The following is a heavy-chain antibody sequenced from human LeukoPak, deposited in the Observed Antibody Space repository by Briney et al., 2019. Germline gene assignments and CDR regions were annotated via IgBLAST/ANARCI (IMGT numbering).Heavy chain of an antibody. CDR1: GYSISSGYY. CDR3: ARVRVLLWFGESSTPPYFDY. CDR2: IYHSGST. J-gene: IGHJ4*02. V-gene: IGHV4-38-2*01. D-gene: IGHD3-10*01. Sequence: SETLSLTCAVSGYSISSGYYWGWIRQPLGKGLEWIGSIYHSGSTYYNPSLKSRVTISVDTSKNQFSLKLSSVTAADTAVYYCARVRVLLWFGESSTPPYFDYWGQGTLVTVSS.